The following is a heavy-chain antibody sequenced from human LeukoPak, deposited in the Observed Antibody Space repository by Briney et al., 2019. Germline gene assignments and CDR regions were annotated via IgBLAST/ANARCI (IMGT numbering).Heavy chain of an antibody. CDR2: ISAYNGNT. V-gene: IGHV1-18*01. CDR3: ARARGHYDSSGYCFDY. J-gene: IGHJ4*02. CDR1: GYTFTSYG. Sequence: ASVQVPCKASGYTFTSYGISWVRQAPGQGLEWMGWISAYNGNTNYAQKLQGRVTMTTDTSTSTAYMELRSLRSDDTAVYYCARARGHYDSSGYCFDYRGQGTLVTVSS. D-gene: IGHD3-22*01.